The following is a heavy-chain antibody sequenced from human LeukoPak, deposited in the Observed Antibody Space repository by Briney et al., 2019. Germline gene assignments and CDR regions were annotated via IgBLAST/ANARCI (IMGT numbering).Heavy chain of an antibody. J-gene: IGHJ4*02. Sequence: SETLSLTCTVSGGSISSSSYYWGWIRQPPGKGLEWIGSIYYSGSTYYNPSLKSRVTISVDTSKNQFSLKLSSVTAADTAVYYCASPYSLLDYDYWGQGTLDTVSS. CDR1: GGSISSSSYY. V-gene: IGHV4-39*01. D-gene: IGHD2-21*02. CDR3: ASPYSLLDYDY. CDR2: IYYSGST.